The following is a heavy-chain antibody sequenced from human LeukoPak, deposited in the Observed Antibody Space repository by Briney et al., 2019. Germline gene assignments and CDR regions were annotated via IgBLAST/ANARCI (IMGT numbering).Heavy chain of an antibody. D-gene: IGHD3-16*01. J-gene: IGHJ3*02. CDR3: ARARLTDYVWGRRTFDI. V-gene: IGHV3-21*01. Sequence: GGSLRLSCAPSGFTFSSYTMNWVRQAPGKGLEWVSSITSSSSYIYYAHSVKGRFTISRDNAKKSLYLQMNSLRAEDTAVYYCARARLTDYVWGRRTFDIWGQGTMVTISS. CDR1: GFTFSSYT. CDR2: ITSSSSYI.